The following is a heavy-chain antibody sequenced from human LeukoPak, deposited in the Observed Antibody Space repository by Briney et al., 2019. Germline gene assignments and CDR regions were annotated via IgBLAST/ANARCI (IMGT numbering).Heavy chain of an antibody. V-gene: IGHV4-31*03. J-gene: IGHJ4*02. D-gene: IGHD3-10*01. CDR1: GGSISSGGYY. CDR2: IYYSGST. Sequence: SQTLSLTCTVSGGSISSGGYYWSWIRQHPGKGLEWIGYIYYSGSTYYNPSLKSRVTISVDTSKNQFSLKLSSVTAADTAVYCCARPSGFGELFPFDYWGQGTLVTVSS. CDR3: ARPSGFGELFPFDY.